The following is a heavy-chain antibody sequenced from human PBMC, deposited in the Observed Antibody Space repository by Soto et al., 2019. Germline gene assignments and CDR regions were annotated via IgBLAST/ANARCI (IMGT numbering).Heavy chain of an antibody. CDR1: GGTFSSNP. CDR2: IIPIFATT. CDR3: ARDLSAVKLLEAFKYYRMDI. V-gene: IGHV1-69*06. J-gene: IGHJ6*02. Sequence: QVQLMQSGAEVRKPGSSVTVSCKASGGTFSSNPISWVRQAPGQGLEWMGGIIPIFATTHYSWRFVDRLTLTADRSTHTPFMELTSLTSEDTAIYYCARDLSAVKLLEAFKYYRMDIWGQGTTVTVS. D-gene: IGHD2-21*01.